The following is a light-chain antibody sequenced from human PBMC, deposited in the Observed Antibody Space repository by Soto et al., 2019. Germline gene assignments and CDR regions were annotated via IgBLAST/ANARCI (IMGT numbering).Light chain of an antibody. Sequence: DIQMTQSPSSLSASVGDRVTITCQASQDIRNYLNWYQQKPGKAPKLLIYDASNLETGVPSRFSGSGSGTDFTVTISSLQPEDIAAYYCQQYVNLPLTFGGGTRVEIK. CDR1: QDIRNY. CDR3: QQYVNLPLT. CDR2: DAS. V-gene: IGKV1-33*01. J-gene: IGKJ4*01.